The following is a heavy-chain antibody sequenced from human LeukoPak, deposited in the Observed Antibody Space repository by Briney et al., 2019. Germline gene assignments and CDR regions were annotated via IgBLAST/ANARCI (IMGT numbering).Heavy chain of an antibody. D-gene: IGHD5-18*01. CDR2: FDPEDGET. CDR3: ATAHQGPRGYSYGWYNWFDP. CDR1: GYTLTELS. V-gene: IGHV1-24*01. J-gene: IGHJ5*02. Sequence: ASVKVSCKVSGYTLTELSMHWVRQAPGKGLEWRGGFDPEDGETIYAQKFQGRVTMTEDTSTDTAYTELSSLRSEDTAVYYCATAHQGPRGYSYGWYNWFDPWGQGTLVTVSS.